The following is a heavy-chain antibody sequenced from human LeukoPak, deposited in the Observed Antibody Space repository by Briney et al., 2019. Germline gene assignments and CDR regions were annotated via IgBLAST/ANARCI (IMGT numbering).Heavy chain of an antibody. CDR3: ARQYYYASGSFAFDI. D-gene: IGHD3-10*01. CDR1: GGSISSYY. V-gene: IGHV4-59*08. J-gene: IGHJ3*02. CDR2: IYVSGSI. Sequence: SETLSLTCTVYGGSISSYYWSWIRQSPGKGLEWIGYIYVSGSINYNPSLKSRVTISVDTSKNQFSLKLSSVTAADTAVYYCARQYYYASGSFAFDIWGQGTMVTVSS.